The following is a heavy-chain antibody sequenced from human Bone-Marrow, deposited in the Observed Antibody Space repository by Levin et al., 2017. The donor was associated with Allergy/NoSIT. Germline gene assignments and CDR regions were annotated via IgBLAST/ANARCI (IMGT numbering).Heavy chain of an antibody. CDR1: GFTFSSSW. CDR3: ARDLSPGEWDY. CDR2: IKEDGSEK. V-gene: IGHV3-7*04. Sequence: GGSLRLSCVVSGFTFSSSWMSWVRQAPGKGLEWVANIKEDGSEKYYVDSVKGRFTISRDNAKNSLYLQMNTLRVEDTAVYYCARDLSPGEWDYWGQGTLVTVSS. D-gene: IGHD3-3*01. J-gene: IGHJ4*02.